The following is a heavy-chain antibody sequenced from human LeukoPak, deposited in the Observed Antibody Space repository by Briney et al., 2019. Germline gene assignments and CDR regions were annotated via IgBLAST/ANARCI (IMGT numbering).Heavy chain of an antibody. CDR2: TYYRSKWYN. CDR3: ARDRSSVVAATNWFDP. V-gene: IGHV6-1*01. CDR1: GDSVSSNSAA. J-gene: IGHJ5*02. Sequence: SQTLSLTCAISGDSVSSNSAAWNWIRQSPSRGLEWLGRTYYRSKWYNDYAVSVKSRITINPDTSKNQFSLQLSSVTAADTAVYYCARDRSSVVAATNWFDPWGQGTLVTVSS. D-gene: IGHD2-15*01.